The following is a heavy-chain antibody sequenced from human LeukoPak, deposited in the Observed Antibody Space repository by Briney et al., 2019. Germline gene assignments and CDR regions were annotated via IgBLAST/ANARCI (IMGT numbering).Heavy chain of an antibody. D-gene: IGHD3-10*01. CDR3: ARGMVRGVIISH. CDR1: GFTFSSYW. Sequence: SGGSLRLSCASSGFTFSSYWMHWVRQAPGKGLVWVSRINSDGCSTSYADSVKGRFTISRDNAKNTLYLQMNSLRAQHTAVYYCARGMVRGVIISHWGQGTLVTDSS. J-gene: IGHJ4*02. V-gene: IGHV3-74*01. CDR2: INSDGCST.